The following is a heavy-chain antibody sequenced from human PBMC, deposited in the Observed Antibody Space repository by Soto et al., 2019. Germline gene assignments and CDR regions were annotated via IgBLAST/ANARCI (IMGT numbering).Heavy chain of an antibody. CDR1: GFTFTRYD. CDR3: ARAYYDSSGYPVGGMDV. V-gene: IGHV3-13*05. J-gene: IGHJ6*02. CDR2: IGTDGDP. Sequence: GGSLRLSCAASGFTFTRYDMHWVRLTAGKGLEWVASIGTDGDPYYVDSVKGRLTISRENDKNSVYLQRNSLGARDTAVYYCARAYYDSSGYPVGGMDVWGQGTMVTVCS. D-gene: IGHD3-22*01.